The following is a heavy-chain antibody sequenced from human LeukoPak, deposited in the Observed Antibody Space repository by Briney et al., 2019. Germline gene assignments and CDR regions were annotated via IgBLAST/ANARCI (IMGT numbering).Heavy chain of an antibody. V-gene: IGHV6-1*01. Sequence: RTLSLTCAISGDSVSSNSVTWNWIRQSPSRGLEWLGRTYYRSTWYNDYAVSVRGRITVNPDTSKNQFSLHLNSVTPEDTAVYYCARRLTQYDCFDPWGQGILVTVSS. CDR1: GDSVSSNSVT. D-gene: IGHD2-2*01. J-gene: IGHJ5*02. CDR2: TYYRSTWYN. CDR3: ARRLTQYDCFDP.